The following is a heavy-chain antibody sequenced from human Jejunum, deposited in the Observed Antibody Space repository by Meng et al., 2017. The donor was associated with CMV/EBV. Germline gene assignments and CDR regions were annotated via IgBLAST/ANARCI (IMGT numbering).Heavy chain of an antibody. Sequence: TSGFTFEDYGMYWVRQAPDKGPEWVALMSHDGRNKYYVDSVEGRFTISRDNSKNTMYMQMNSLRPEDTAVYYCARDRGGTSGTMDVWGQGTAVTVSS. CDR2: MSHDGRNK. J-gene: IGHJ6*02. D-gene: IGHD1-26*01. V-gene: IGHV3-30*03. CDR1: GFTFEDYG. CDR3: ARDRGGTSGTMDV.